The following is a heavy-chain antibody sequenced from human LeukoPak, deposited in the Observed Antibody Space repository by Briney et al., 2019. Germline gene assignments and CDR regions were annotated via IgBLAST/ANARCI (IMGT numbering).Heavy chain of an antibody. CDR2: INPNSGST. V-gene: IGHV1-2*02. D-gene: IGHD1-26*01. J-gene: IGHJ3*02. Sequence: ASVKVSCKASEYTFTGYCMHWVRQAPGQGLEWMGWINPNSGSTNYAQKFQGRVTMTRDTSISTAYMELSRLRSDDTAVYYCAMGVGATFAFDIWGQGTMVTVSS. CDR1: EYTFTGYC. CDR3: AMGVGATFAFDI.